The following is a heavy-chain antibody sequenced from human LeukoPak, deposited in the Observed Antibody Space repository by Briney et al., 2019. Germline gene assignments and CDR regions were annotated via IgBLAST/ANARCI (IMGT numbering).Heavy chain of an antibody. Sequence: PGGSLRLSCAASGFTFSSYGMHWVRQAPGKGLEWVAFIRSDGSIKYYTESLKGRFTISRDNSKNTLYLQMNSLRAEDTAVYYCARARSYDSSGYFQYSIDYWGQGTLVTVSS. V-gene: IGHV3-30*02. J-gene: IGHJ4*02. CDR3: ARARSYDSSGYFQYSIDY. CDR2: IRSDGSIK. CDR1: GFTFSSYG. D-gene: IGHD3-22*01.